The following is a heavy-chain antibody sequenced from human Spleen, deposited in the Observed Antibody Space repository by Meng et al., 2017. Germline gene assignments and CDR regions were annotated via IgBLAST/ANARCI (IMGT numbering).Heavy chain of an antibody. CDR3: ARATAAGFDY. J-gene: IGHJ4*02. Sequence: QVQLQESGPGLGKPSKTLSLTCTVFGGSISSYDWSWIRQPPGKGLEWIGYIYYSGSTSYNPSLKSRVTISVDTSKNQFSLKLSSVTAADTAVYYCARATAAGFDYWGQGTLVTVSS. D-gene: IGHD6-13*01. V-gene: IGHV4-59*01. CDR1: GGSISSYD. CDR2: IYYSGST.